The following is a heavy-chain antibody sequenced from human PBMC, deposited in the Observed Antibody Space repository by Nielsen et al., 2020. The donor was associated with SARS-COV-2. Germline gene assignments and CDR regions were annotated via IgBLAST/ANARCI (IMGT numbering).Heavy chain of an antibody. J-gene: IGHJ4*02. Sequence: ASVNVSCKASGYTFTYYAMHWVRQDPGQRLEWMGWINSDSGNTKYSQKFRGRVTITRDTSASTAYMELSGLSSEDTAVYYCARSRGCSATSCFFDYWGQGALVTVSS. CDR1: GYTFTYYA. V-gene: IGHV1-3*04. D-gene: IGHD2-2*01. CDR2: INSDSGNT. CDR3: ARSRGCSATSCFFDY.